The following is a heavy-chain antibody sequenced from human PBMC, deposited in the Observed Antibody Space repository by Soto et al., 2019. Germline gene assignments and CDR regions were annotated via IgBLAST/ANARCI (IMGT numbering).Heavy chain of an antibody. V-gene: IGHV3-33*01. J-gene: IGHJ6*02. D-gene: IGHD2-15*01. CDR1: GFTFSDYG. Sequence: QVQLVESGGGVVQPGWSLRLSCAASGFTFSDYGMHWVRQAPGRGLEWVAVIYYDGTHKYYADSVKGRFTISRDNSKNTLYLQMNSLRVEDTAVYYCVRRGYCIPGSCYARRYDLDAWGQGTTVTVSS. CDR2: IYYDGTHK. CDR3: VRRGYCIPGSCYARRYDLDA.